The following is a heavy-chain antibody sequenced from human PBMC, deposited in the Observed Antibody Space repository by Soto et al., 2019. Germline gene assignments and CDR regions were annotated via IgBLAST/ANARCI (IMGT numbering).Heavy chain of an antibody. Sequence: SVKVSCKASGGTFSSYTISWVRQAPGQGLEWMGRIIPILGIANYAQKFQGRVTITADKSTSTAYMELSSLRSEDTAVYYCASPSYYYGSPANDAFDIWGQGTMVTVS. V-gene: IGHV1-69*02. J-gene: IGHJ3*02. D-gene: IGHD3-10*01. CDR2: IIPILGIA. CDR3: ASPSYYYGSPANDAFDI. CDR1: GGTFSSYT.